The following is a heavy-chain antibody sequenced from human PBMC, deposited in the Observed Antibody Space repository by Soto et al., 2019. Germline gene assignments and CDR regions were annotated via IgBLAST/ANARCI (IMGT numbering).Heavy chain of an antibody. CDR2: IKSKTDGGTT. CDR3: TIPHYDFWSGYQYYFDY. D-gene: IGHD3-3*01. V-gene: IGHV3-15*01. Sequence: EVQLVESGGGLVKPGGSLRLSCAASGFTFSNAWMSWVRQAPGKGLEWVGRIKSKTDGGTTDYAAPVKGRFTISRDDSKNTLYLQMNSLKTEDTAVYYCTIPHYDFWSGYQYYFDYWGQGTLVTVSS. CDR1: GFTFSNAW. J-gene: IGHJ4*02.